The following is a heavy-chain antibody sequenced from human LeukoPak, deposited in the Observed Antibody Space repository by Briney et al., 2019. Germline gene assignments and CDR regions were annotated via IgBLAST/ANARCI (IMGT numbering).Heavy chain of an antibody. CDR1: GFTFSTYW. CDR2: IKQDGSEQ. Sequence: PGGSLRLSCAASGFTFSTYWMSWVRQAPGKGLEWVGNIKQDGSEQYYVDSVKGRFTISRDNAKNSLYLQMNSLRAEDTAVYYCAKDLNEGQQLFQTPFDYWGQGTLVTVSS. J-gene: IGHJ4*02. V-gene: IGHV3-7*03. D-gene: IGHD6-13*01. CDR3: AKDLNEGQQLFQTPFDY.